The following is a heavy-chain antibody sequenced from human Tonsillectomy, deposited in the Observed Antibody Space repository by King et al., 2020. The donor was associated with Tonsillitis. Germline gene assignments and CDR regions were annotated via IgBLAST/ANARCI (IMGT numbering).Heavy chain of an antibody. D-gene: IGHD3-22*01. J-gene: IGHJ3*02. CDR3: ARVRREGYSSAFDI. Sequence: QLVQSGAEVTKPGASLKVSCKASGYTFATYHIHWVRQAPGQGLEWMGALNPTGGDTTYAGKFQGRVTMTSDNSTATVSMDLRGLRPEDTAIYYCARVRREGYSSAFDIWGQGTMVTVSS. CDR2: LNPTGGDT. CDR1: GYTFATYH. V-gene: IGHV1-46*01.